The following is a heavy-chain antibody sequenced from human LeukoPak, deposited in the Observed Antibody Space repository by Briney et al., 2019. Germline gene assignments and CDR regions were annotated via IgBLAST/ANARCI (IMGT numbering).Heavy chain of an antibody. CDR2: IYHSGST. D-gene: IGHD2-15*01. V-gene: IGHV4-38-2*01. J-gene: IGHJ3*02. CDR3: ARVTPVVVGAATDAFDI. CDR1: GYTISSGYF. Sequence: SETLSLTCAVSGYTISSGYFWGWSRPPPGGGLEWIGSIYHSGSTYYNPSLKGRVTISVDNSKNQFFLKLSSVTAADTAVYYGARVTPVVVGAATDAFDIWGQGTMVTVSS.